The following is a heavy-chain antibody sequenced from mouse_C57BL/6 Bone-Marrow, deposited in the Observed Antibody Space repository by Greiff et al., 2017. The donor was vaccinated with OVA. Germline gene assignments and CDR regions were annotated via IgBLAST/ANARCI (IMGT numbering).Heavy chain of an antibody. Sequence: VQLQQSGPELVKPGASVKISCKASGYSFTGYYMNWVKQSPEKSLEWIGEINPSTGGTTYNQKFKAKATLTVDKSSSTAYMQLKSLTSEDSAVYYCARDTWDWYSDVWGTGTTVTVYS. J-gene: IGHJ1*03. CDR1: GYSFTGYY. V-gene: IGHV1-42*01. CDR2: INPSTGGT. CDR3: ARDTWDWYSDV.